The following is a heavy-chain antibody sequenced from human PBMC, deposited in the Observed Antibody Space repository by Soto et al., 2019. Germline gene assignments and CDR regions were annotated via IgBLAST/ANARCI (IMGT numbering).Heavy chain of an antibody. CDR3: AKSSDCCLNWFDP. V-gene: IGHV3-33*06. CDR1: GFTFSSYG. Sequence: GGSLRLSCAASGFTFSSYGMHWVRQAPGKGLEWVAVIWYDGSNKYYADSVRGRFTISRDNSKNTLYLQMNSLRAEDTAVYYCAKSSDCCLNWFDPWGQGTLVTVSS. CDR2: IWYDGSNK. J-gene: IGHJ5*02. D-gene: IGHD2-21*02.